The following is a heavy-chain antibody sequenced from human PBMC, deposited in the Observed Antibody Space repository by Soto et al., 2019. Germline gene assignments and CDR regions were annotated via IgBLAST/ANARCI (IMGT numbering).Heavy chain of an antibody. J-gene: IGHJ5*02. CDR2: ISSGGKTI. CDR1: GFTFSDYD. Sequence: EVQLVESGGGLVQPGGSLRLSCVASGFTFSDYDMNWIRQAPGKGLEWVSCISSGGKTIYYADSVQGRFTISRDDAKNALYLQMSSLRDEHTAVYFCASRIGYFGRYVPWGQGTQVIVSS. D-gene: IGHD3-3*01. CDR3: ASRIGYFGRYVP. V-gene: IGHV3-48*03.